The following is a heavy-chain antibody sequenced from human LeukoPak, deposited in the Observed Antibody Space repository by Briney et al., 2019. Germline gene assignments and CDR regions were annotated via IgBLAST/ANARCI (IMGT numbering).Heavy chain of an antibody. J-gene: IGHJ4*02. Sequence: ASVNVSCKASGGTFSRYAISWVRQAPGQGLEWMGRIIPILDIANYAQKFQGRVTITADKSTSTAYMELSSLRSEDTAMYYCARDHSLTTVRDSSGLDYWGQGTLVTVSS. CDR2: IIPILDIA. CDR3: ARDHSLTTVRDSSGLDY. V-gene: IGHV1-69*04. D-gene: IGHD6-19*01. CDR1: GGTFSRYA.